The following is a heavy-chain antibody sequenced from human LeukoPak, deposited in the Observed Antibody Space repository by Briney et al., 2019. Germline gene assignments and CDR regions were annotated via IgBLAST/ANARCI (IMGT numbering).Heavy chain of an antibody. CDR3: ARVTTVRPDGFDI. CDR1: GDSITNSNYY. J-gene: IGHJ3*02. CDR2: IYNSGRT. V-gene: IGHV4-39*07. Sequence: SETLSLTCTASGDSITNSNYYWGWIRQPPGKGLEWIGSIYNSGRTYYNPSLRSRVTISVDTSKNQFSLKLSSLTAADTPVYYCARVTTVRPDGFDIWGQGTMVTVSS. D-gene: IGHD4-17*01.